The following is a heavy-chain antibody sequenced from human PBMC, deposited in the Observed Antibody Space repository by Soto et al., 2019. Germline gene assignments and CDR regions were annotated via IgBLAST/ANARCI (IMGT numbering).Heavy chain of an antibody. CDR1: GGTFSSYA. D-gene: IGHD3-10*01. J-gene: IGHJ4*02. V-gene: IGHV1-69*13. CDR2: IIPIFGTA. Sequence: SVKVSCKASGGTFSSYAISWVRQAPGQGLEWMGGIIPIFGTANYAQKFQGRVTITADESTSTAYMELSSLRSEDTAVYYCARDLDNGSGSYSEYWGQGTLVTVSS. CDR3: ARDLDNGSGSYSEY.